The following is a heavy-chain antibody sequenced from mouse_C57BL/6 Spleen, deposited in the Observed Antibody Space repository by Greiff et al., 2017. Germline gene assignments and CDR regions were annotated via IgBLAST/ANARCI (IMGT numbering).Heavy chain of an antibody. CDR3: ASGRGTRDY. Sequence: QVQLQQPGTELVKPGASGYTFTSYWMHWVKQRPGQGLEWIGNINPSNGGTNYNEKFKSKATLTVDKSSSTAYMQLSSLTSEDSAVYYCASGRGTRDYWGQGTTLTVSS. CDR1: GYTFTSYW. J-gene: IGHJ2*01. D-gene: IGHD3-3*01. V-gene: IGHV1-53*01. CDR2: INPSNGGT.